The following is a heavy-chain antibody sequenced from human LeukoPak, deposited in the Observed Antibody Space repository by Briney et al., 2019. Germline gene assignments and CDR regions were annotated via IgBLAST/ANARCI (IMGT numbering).Heavy chain of an antibody. J-gene: IGHJ4*02. CDR1: GGSISSYY. CDR3: ARHRYLTAYAHFDY. D-gene: IGHD2-2*01. V-gene: IGHV4-59*08. Sequence: PSQTLSLTCTVSGGSISSYYWSWIRQPPGKGLEWIGYIYYSGSTNYNPSLKSRVTISVDTSKNQFSLKLSSVTAADTAVYYCARHRYLTAYAHFDYWGQGTLVTVSS. CDR2: IYYSGST.